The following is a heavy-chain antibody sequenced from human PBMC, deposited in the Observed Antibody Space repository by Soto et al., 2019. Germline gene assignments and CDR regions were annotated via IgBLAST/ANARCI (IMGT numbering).Heavy chain of an antibody. Sequence: SETLSLTCTVSGGSISSGGYYWSWIRQHPGKGLEWIGYIYYSGSTYYNPSLKSRVTISVDTSKNQFSLKLSSVTAADTAVFYCGRDKGIGRYYYYGMDVGGQGTTFTVSS. CDR1: GGSISSGGYY. CDR2: IYYSGST. V-gene: IGHV4-31*03. J-gene: IGHJ6*02. CDR3: GRDKGIGRYYYYGMDV. D-gene: IGHD2-15*01.